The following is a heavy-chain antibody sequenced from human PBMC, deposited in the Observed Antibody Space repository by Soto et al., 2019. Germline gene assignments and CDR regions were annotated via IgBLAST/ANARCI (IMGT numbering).Heavy chain of an antibody. CDR2: ISDDGTTT. J-gene: IGHJ4*02. D-gene: IGHD1-26*01. Sequence: PGGSLRLSCVVSGFTFSMYWMHWVRQVPGQIPFWVSRISDDGTTTNYADSVKGRFTISRDNSKNTHYLQMNNLKPADTAICYCTRGPRADSSGTRAHWGQGTPGTVS. CDR1: GFTFSMYW. CDR3: TRGPRADSSGTRAH. V-gene: IGHV3-74*01.